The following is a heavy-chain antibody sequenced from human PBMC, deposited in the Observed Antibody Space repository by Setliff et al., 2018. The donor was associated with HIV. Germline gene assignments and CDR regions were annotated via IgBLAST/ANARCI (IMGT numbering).Heavy chain of an antibody. CDR1: GFTFTNHA. D-gene: IGHD3-9*01. CDR2: IWFDGSRK. CDR3: ATSGFYDILTGPTPGVFDI. V-gene: IGHV3-33*01. Sequence: GGSLRLSCATSGFTFTNHAMHWVRQAPGKGLEWVAVIWFDGSRKYYADSVKGRFTISRDTSNNTLYLQMSGLRVEDTAMYYCATSGFYDILTGPTPGVFDIWGQGTMVTVS. J-gene: IGHJ3*02.